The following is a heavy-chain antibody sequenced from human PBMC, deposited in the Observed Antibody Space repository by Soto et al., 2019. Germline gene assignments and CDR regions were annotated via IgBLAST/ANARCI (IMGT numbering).Heavy chain of an antibody. V-gene: IGHV1-18*01. Sequence: QVQLVQSGSEIKKPGASVKVSCKAFGYTFTSYGIGWVRQAPGQGLEWMGWISVYNDNTNYAQKFQGRVTMTTETSSSTAYMELRSLKSDHTAVYYCARIGFDGHWGQGTLVTVSS. CDR1: GYTFTSYG. CDR3: ARIGFDGH. D-gene: IGHD3-9*01. J-gene: IGHJ1*01. CDR2: ISVYNDNT.